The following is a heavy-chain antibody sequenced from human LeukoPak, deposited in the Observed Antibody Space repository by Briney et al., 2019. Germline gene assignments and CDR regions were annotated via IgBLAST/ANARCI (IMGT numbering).Heavy chain of an antibody. CDR3: ARDGRRYYDSSGYYSNAFDM. J-gene: IGHJ3*02. Sequence: GGSLRLSCAASAFTFSSYWMHWVRQAPGKGLVWVSRINSDGSSTSYADSVKGRFTISRDNAKKMLYLEMNSLRAEDTAVYYCARDGRRYYDSSGYYSNAFDMWGQGTMVTVSS. CDR1: AFTFSSYW. V-gene: IGHV3-74*01. D-gene: IGHD3-22*01. CDR2: INSDGSST.